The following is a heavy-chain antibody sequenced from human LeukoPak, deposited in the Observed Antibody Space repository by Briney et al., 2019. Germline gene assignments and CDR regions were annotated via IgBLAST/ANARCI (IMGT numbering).Heavy chain of an antibody. Sequence: ASVKVSCKASGYTFTGYYMHWVRQAPGQGLEWMGRINPNSGGTNYAQKFQGRVTMTRDTSISTAYMELGRLRSDDTAVYYCARDIVRQAAAGNYWGQGTLVTVSS. V-gene: IGHV1-2*06. CDR2: INPNSGGT. CDR3: ARDIVRQAAAGNY. J-gene: IGHJ4*02. D-gene: IGHD6-13*01. CDR1: GYTFTGYY.